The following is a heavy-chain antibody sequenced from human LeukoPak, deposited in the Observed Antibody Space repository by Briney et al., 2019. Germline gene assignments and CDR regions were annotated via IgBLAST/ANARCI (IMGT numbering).Heavy chain of an antibody. CDR3: ISDHTGHDDY. Sequence: HGESLKISCAASGFSFSSYWMHWVRQAPGKGLVWVSRINIDGSTTTYADSVKGRFTISRDNAKNTLSLQMNSLRADDTAVYYCISDHTGHDDYWGQGTLVTVSS. D-gene: IGHD1-1*01. J-gene: IGHJ4*02. CDR2: INIDGSTT. V-gene: IGHV3-74*01. CDR1: GFSFSSYW.